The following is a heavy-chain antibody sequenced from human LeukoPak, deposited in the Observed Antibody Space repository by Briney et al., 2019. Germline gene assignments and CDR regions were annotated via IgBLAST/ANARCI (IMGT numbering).Heavy chain of an antibody. CDR3: ARDRHYDFWSGYYTPFNS. CDR1: GFTFSSYS. D-gene: IGHD3-3*01. V-gene: IGHV3-48*04. CDR2: ISSSSSTI. J-gene: IGHJ4*02. Sequence: GGSLRLSCAASGFTFSSYSMNWVRQAPGKGLEWVSYISSSSSTIYYADSVKGRFTISRDNAKNSLYLQINSLRAEDTAVYYCARDRHYDFWSGYYTPFNSWGQGTLVTVSS.